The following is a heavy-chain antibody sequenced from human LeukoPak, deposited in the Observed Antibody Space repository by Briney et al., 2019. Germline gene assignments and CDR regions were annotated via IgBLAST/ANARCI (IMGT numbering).Heavy chain of an antibody. D-gene: IGHD1-20*01. V-gene: IGHV3-7*04. CDR2: MRQDGSEI. Sequence: PGESLRLSCVGSGFTFSSYWMTWVRQAPGKGLEWEANMRQDGSEIYYVDSVKGRFTISRDNGKKSLFLHMNSLRADDTALYYCARGPVASRGITGIDVGVDLWGQGTLVSVSS. J-gene: IGHJ5*02. CDR3: ARGPVASRGITGIDVGVDL. CDR1: GFTFSSYW.